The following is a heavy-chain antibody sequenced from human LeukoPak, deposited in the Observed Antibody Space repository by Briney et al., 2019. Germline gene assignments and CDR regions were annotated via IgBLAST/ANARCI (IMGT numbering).Heavy chain of an antibody. D-gene: IGHD3-10*01. Sequence: KPGGSLRLSCAASEFVFSDYYMSWVRQAPGKGLEWVSYISSGGNTKYYADSVKGRFTISRDNAKNSLDLQMNDRRAEGTAVYYCAREMGGDYGSGTFFDLWGQGNMVTVSS. V-gene: IGHV3-11*01. J-gene: IGHJ4*02. CDR3: AREMGGDYGSGTFFDL. CDR2: ISSGGNTK. CDR1: EFVFSDYY.